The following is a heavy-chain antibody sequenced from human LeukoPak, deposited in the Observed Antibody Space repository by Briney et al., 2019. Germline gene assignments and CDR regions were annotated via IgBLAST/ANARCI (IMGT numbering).Heavy chain of an antibody. CDR3: ARDHGLQDYYYYMDV. CDR2: FDPEDGET. J-gene: IGHJ6*03. CDR1: GYTLTELS. V-gene: IGHV1-24*01. D-gene: IGHD5-24*01. Sequence: GASVKVSCKVSGYTLTELSMHWVRQAPGKGLEWMGGFDPEDGETIYAQKFQGRVTMTEDTSTDTAYVELSSLRSEDTAVYYCARDHGLQDYYYYMDVWGKGTTVTVSS.